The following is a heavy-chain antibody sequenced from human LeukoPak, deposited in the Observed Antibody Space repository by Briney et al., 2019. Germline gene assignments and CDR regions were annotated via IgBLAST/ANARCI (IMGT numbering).Heavy chain of an antibody. Sequence: PSETLSLTCTVSGGSTSSGSYYWSWIRQPAGKGLEWIGRIYTSGSTNYNPSLKSRVTISVDTSKNQFSLKLSSVTAADTAVYYCARDYRSTIFGVVTRGWFDPWGQGTLVTVSS. D-gene: IGHD3-3*01. V-gene: IGHV4-61*02. CDR2: IYTSGST. J-gene: IGHJ5*02. CDR3: ARDYRSTIFGVVTRGWFDP. CDR1: GGSTSSGSYY.